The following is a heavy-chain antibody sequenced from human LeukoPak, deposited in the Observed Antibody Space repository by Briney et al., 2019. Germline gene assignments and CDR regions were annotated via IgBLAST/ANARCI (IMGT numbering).Heavy chain of an antibody. CDR1: GYIFTNYY. CDR3: ARDREGKDDVGGSYCYLYRYYAMDV. Sequence: ASVKVSCKASGYIFTNYYMHWVRQAPGQGLEWMGIINPSGGSTSYAQKFQGRVTMTRDTSTSTVYMELSSLRSEDTAVYYCARDREGKDDVGGSYCYLYRYYAMDVWGKGTTVTVST. CDR2: INPSGGST. J-gene: IGHJ6*04. V-gene: IGHV1-46*01. D-gene: IGHD3-16*02.